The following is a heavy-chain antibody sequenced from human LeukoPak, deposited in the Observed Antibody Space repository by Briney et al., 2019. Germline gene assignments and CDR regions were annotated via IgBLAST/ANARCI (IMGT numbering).Heavy chain of an antibody. CDR3: ASTVDYYGSGSYYSPFFDY. J-gene: IGHJ4*02. CDR1: GGSISSSNW. CDR2: IYHSGST. D-gene: IGHD3-10*01. Sequence: PSGTLSLTCAVSGGSISSSNWWSWVRQPPGKGLEWIGEIYHSGSTNYNPSLKSRVTISVDKSKNQFSLKLSSVTAADTAVYYCASTVDYYGSGSYYSPFFDYWGQGTLVTVSS. V-gene: IGHV4-4*02.